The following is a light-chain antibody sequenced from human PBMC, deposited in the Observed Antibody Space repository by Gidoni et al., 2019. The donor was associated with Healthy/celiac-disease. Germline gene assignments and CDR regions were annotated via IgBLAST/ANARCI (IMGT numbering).Light chain of an antibody. CDR2: RAS. Sequence: DIQMTQSPSTLSASVGDRVTITCRANQTVNTWLAWYQQKPGKAPNLLIYRASSLKSGVPSRFSGSGSETVFTLTLSSLQPDDLATYYCQQYNIFPWSFGQGTRFEIK. J-gene: IGKJ1*01. V-gene: IGKV1-5*03. CDR1: QTVNTW. CDR3: QQYNIFPWS.